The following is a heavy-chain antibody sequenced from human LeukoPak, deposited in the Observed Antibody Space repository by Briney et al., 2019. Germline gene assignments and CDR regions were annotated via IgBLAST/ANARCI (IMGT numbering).Heavy chain of an antibody. CDR1: GGSFSGYY. Sequence: SETLSLTCAVYGGSFSGYYWSWIRQPPGKGLEWIGEINHSGSTNYNPSLKSRVTISVDTFKNQFSLKLSSVTAADTAVYYCARAPIGAGYFDYWGQGTLVTVSS. D-gene: IGHD1-26*01. CDR3: ARAPIGAGYFDY. V-gene: IGHV4-34*01. CDR2: INHSGST. J-gene: IGHJ4*02.